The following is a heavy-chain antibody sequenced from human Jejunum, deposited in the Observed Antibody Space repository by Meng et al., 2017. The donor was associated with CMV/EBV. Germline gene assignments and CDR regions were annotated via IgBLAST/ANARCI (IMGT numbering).Heavy chain of an antibody. CDR3: ARGTGNYGDWDC. V-gene: IGHV3-74*01. J-gene: IGHJ4*02. D-gene: IGHD1-7*01. Sequence: ASGLTINNYGMHWVRHGPGKGLEWVSRINGGGSSTNYADSVKGRFTVSRDNGKNIVYLQMNSLRAEDTAVYYCARGTGNYGDWDCWGQGTRVTVSS. CDR2: INGGGSST. CDR1: GLTINNYG.